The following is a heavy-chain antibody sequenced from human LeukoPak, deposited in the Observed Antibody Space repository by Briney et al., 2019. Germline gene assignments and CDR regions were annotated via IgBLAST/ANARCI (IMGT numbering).Heavy chain of an antibody. CDR1: GFTFNYAW. CDR2: TVSEIDGGTT. D-gene: IGHD1-7*01. Sequence: GGSLRLSCAASGFTFNYAWMSWVRQVPGKGLEWVGQTVSEIDGGTTDYAAPVKGRFTISRDDSKSTLYLQMNNLKIEDTAVYYCTTDEDWNYARKDVWGQGATVIVSS. J-gene: IGHJ6*02. CDR3: TTDEDWNYARKDV. V-gene: IGHV3-15*04.